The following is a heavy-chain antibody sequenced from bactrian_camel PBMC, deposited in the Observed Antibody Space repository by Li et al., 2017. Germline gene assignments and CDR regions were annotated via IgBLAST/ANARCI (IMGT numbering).Heavy chain of an antibody. CDR2: IYSRGGIE. J-gene: IGHJ4*01. CDR1: RYMYDNGC. Sequence: VQLVESGGGSVQAGGSLRLSCAASRYMYDNGCMGWFRQRSGEEREPIASIYSRGGIERIADSVKGRFTITQDQAKSTVWLQMNNLKVEDTAMYYCGLPIADLASEKTGMRIGARGPRSPSP. D-gene: IGHD1*01. CDR3: GLPIADLASEKTGMR. V-gene: IGHV3S60*01.